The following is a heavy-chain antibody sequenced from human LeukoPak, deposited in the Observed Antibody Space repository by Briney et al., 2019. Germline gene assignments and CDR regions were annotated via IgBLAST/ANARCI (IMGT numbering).Heavy chain of an antibody. Sequence: GESLKISCKASGYSFTNYWIGWVRQMPGKVLEWMGIIYSGDSNTKYSPSFQGQVTISADKSINTAYLQWSSLRASDTAMYYCARQGTIVAGTLGTTFDYWGQGTLLTVSS. V-gene: IGHV5-51*01. CDR1: GYSFTNYW. D-gene: IGHD5-12*01. CDR3: ARQGTIVAGTLGTTFDY. CDR2: IYSGDSNT. J-gene: IGHJ4*02.